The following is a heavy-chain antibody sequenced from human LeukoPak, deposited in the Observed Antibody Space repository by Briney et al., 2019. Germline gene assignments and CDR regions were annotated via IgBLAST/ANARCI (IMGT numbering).Heavy chain of an antibody. D-gene: IGHD3-3*02. J-gene: IGHJ3*02. CDR3: ARALNSIDAFDI. CDR1: GYTFTSYY. CDR2: IDPSGGGT. V-gene: IGHV1-2*02. Sequence: GASVKVSCKASGYTFTSYYMHWVRQAPGQGLEWMGIIDPSGGGTNYAQKFQGRVTMTRDTSITTAYMELSRLRSDDTAVYYCARALNSIDAFDIWGQGTMVTVSS.